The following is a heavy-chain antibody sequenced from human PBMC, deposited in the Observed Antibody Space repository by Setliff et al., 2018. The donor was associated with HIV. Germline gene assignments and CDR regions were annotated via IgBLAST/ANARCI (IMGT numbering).Heavy chain of an antibody. Sequence: SETLSLTCAVSGVSITSTIYYWGWIRQPPGKGLEWIGSVYYGGDTYYNPSLKSRLTLSLDTSKHQFSLKLTSVTAADTAVYYCVREDRVYERQLLSPGAIDYWGQGTLVTVSS. CDR1: GVSITSTIYY. V-gene: IGHV4-39*07. J-gene: IGHJ4*02. CDR3: VREDRVYERQLLSPGAIDY. CDR2: VYYGGDT. D-gene: IGHD2-8*01.